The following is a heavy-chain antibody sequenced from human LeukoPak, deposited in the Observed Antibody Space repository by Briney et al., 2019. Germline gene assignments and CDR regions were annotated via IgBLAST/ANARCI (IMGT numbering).Heavy chain of an antibody. D-gene: IGHD6-19*01. J-gene: IGHJ3*02. CDR3: ARRRLGDAFDI. CDR1: GGSIGGYY. Sequence: SETLSLTCTVSGGSIGGYYWSWIRQPPGKGLEWIGHICYSGTTNYSPSLKSRVTISVHTSKNQFSLKLKSVTAADTAVYYCARRRLGDAFDIWGQGTMVTVSS. V-gene: IGHV4-59*08. CDR2: ICYSGTT.